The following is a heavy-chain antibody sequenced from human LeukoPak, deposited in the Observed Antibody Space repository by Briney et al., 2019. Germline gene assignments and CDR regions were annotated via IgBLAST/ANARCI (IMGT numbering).Heavy chain of an antibody. D-gene: IGHD3-10*01. CDR3: ARDLLLWFGELSGDSDY. J-gene: IGHJ4*02. CDR2: ISYDGSNK. Sequence: PGGSLRLSCVVSGFIFSSFGMHWVRQAPGKGLEWVAFISYDGSNKYYADSVKGRFTISRDNSKNTLHLQMNSLRAEDTAVYYCARDLLLWFGELSGDSDYWGQGTLVTVSS. CDR1: GFIFSSFG. V-gene: IGHV3-33*05.